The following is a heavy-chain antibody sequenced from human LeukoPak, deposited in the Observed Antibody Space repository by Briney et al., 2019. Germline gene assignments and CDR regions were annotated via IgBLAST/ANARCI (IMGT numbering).Heavy chain of an antibody. CDR1: GGSFSGYY. CDR2: INHSGST. J-gene: IGHJ3*02. V-gene: IGHV4-34*01. D-gene: IGHD1-14*01. Sequence: PSETLSLTCAVYGGSFSGYYWSWIRQPPGKGLEWIGEINHSGSTNYNPSLKSRVTISVDTSKNQFSLKLSSVTAADTAVYYCARGGRGKGRLFPCRSAFDIWGQGRMVTVSS. CDR3: ARGGRGKGRLFPCRSAFDI.